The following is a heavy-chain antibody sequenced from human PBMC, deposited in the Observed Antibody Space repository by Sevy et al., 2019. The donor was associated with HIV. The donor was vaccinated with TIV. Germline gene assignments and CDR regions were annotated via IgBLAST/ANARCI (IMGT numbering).Heavy chain of an antibody. CDR1: GFTFSGYG. Sequence: GGSLRLSCAASGFTFSGYGMHWVRQAPGKGLEWVAVISYDGSNKYYADSVKGRFTISRDNSKNTLYLQMNSLRAEDTAVYYCAKGPEYYDFWSGYFDYWGQGTLVTVSS. J-gene: IGHJ4*02. CDR2: ISYDGSNK. V-gene: IGHV3-30*18. D-gene: IGHD3-3*01. CDR3: AKGPEYYDFWSGYFDY.